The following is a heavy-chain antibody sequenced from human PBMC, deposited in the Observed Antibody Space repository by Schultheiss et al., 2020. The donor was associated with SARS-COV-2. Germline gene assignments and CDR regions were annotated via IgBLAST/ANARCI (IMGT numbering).Heavy chain of an antibody. Sequence: SETLSLTCTVSGGSISSGGYYWSWIRQSPGKGLEWIGYVYYSGNTHYNPSLESRVTMSVDTSKNQFSLKLSSVTAADTAVYYCARSTYYYGSGSYYGGWYFDLWGRGTLVTVSS. V-gene: IGHV4-61*08. CDR2: VYYSGNT. CDR3: ARSTYYYGSGSYYGGWYFDL. CDR1: GGSISSGGYY. D-gene: IGHD3-10*01. J-gene: IGHJ2*01.